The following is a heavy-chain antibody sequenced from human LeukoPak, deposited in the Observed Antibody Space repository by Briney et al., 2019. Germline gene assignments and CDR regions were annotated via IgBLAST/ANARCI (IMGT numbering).Heavy chain of an antibody. J-gene: IGHJ4*02. CDR1: GFTFGDYA. CDR2: IRSKAYGGTT. Sequence: GGSLRLSYTASGFTFGDYAMSWFRQAPGKGLEWEGFIRSKAYGGTTEYAASVKGRFTISRDDSKSIAYLQMNSLKTEDTAVYYCTRDARGSGWYGGFDYWGQGTLVTVSS. V-gene: IGHV3-49*03. D-gene: IGHD6-19*01. CDR3: TRDARGSGWYGGFDY.